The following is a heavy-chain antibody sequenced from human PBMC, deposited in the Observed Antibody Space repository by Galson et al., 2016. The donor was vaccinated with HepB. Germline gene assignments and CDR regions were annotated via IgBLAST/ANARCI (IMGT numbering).Heavy chain of an antibody. CDR2: IWFDGSNT. Sequence: LRLSCAASGFTFSMFWVSWVRQAPGKGLEWVAVIWFDGSNTNYEHSVKGRFTVSRDNSKNTLYLQMNSLKVEDTAVYFCATGREYNFGYHDHWGQGTLVTVSS. CDR3: ATGREYNFGYHDH. J-gene: IGHJ4*02. CDR1: GFTFSMFW. D-gene: IGHD1-1*01. V-gene: IGHV3-33*07.